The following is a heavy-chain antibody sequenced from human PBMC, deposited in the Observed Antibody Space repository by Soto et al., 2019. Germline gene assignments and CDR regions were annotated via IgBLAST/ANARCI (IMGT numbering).Heavy chain of an antibody. CDR3: AKGMSGHGFWSGYQTQSN. D-gene: IGHD3-3*01. V-gene: IGHV3-30*18. Sequence: QVQVVESGGGVVQPGRSLRLSCAASGFTFNSFDMHWVRQAPGRGLEWVAVISHDGSNRYNADSVKGRFTISRDNSKNTVCLEVNSLRHEDTAVYYCAKGMSGHGFWSGYQTQSNWGQGTLVTVYS. J-gene: IGHJ4*02. CDR1: GFTFNSFD. CDR2: ISHDGSNR.